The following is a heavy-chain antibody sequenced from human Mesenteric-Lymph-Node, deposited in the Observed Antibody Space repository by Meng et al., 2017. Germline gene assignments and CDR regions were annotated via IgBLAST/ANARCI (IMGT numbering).Heavy chain of an antibody. D-gene: IGHD3-22*01. CDR1: GGSISSDATY. V-gene: IGHV4-31*03. J-gene: IGHJ4*02. Sequence: LRLSCTVSGGSISSDATYWSWLREHPGKGLEWIGYIYHSGSTYYNPSLKSRLTISLDTSENPFSRELSSLTAPDTAVYYCASTRYYDSSGYYPSPIFDYWGQGTLVTVSS. CDR3: ASTRYYDSSGYYPSPIFDY. CDR2: IYHSGST.